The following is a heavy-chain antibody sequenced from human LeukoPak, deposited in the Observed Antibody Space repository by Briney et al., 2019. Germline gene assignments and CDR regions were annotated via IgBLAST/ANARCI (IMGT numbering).Heavy chain of an antibody. D-gene: IGHD2-21*02. CDR2: IKQDGSEK. J-gene: IGHJ2*01. CDR3: AREGIVVVTDPYWYFDL. Sequence: GGSLRLSCAASGFTFSSYWMSWVRQAPGKGLEWVANIKQDGSEKFYVDSVKGRFTISRDSAKNSLYLQMNSLRAEDTAVYYCAREGIVVVTDPYWYFDLWGRGTLVTVSS. CDR1: GFTFSSYW. V-gene: IGHV3-7*05.